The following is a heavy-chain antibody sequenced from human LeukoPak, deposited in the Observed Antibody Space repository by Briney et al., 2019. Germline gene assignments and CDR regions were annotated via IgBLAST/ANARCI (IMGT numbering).Heavy chain of an antibody. V-gene: IGHV1-2*02. CDR2: IKPSSGDT. CDR3: ARKSAGFLTA. Sequence: ASVKVSCKASGYAFTGDQIYWLRQAPGQGLEWVGWIKPSSGDTLYEQKFQGRVTMTRDKSISSAYMELSSLRSDDTAVYYCARKSAGFLTAWGQGTLVTVSS. J-gene: IGHJ5*02. D-gene: IGHD2/OR15-2a*01. CDR1: GYAFTGDQ.